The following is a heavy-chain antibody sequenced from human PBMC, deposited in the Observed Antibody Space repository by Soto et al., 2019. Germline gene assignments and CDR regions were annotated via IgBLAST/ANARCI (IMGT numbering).Heavy chain of an antibody. Sequence: SETLSLTCAVSGYSISSGYYWGWIRQPPGKGLEWIGTVYHNRGAYYNPSLKSRVTISVDTSKNQFSLRLTSVTAADSAVYFCARDRDTSGWDFDYWGQGTLVTVSS. CDR3: ARDRDTSGWDFDY. CDR2: VYHNRGA. D-gene: IGHD6-19*01. CDR1: GYSISSGYY. J-gene: IGHJ4*02. V-gene: IGHV4-38-2*02.